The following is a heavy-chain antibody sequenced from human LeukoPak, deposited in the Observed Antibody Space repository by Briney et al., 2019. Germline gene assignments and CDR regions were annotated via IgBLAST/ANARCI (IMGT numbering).Heavy chain of an antibody. D-gene: IGHD6-19*01. CDR3: ASLSSGWYTEYFQH. V-gene: IGHV4-59*08. Sequence: PSETLSLTCTVSGGSISSYYWSWIRQPPGRGLEWLGYIYYSGSTNYNPSLKSRVTISVDTSKNQFSLKLSSVTAADTAVYYCASLSSGWYTEYFQHWGQGTLVTVSS. CDR1: GGSISSYY. CDR2: IYYSGST. J-gene: IGHJ1*01.